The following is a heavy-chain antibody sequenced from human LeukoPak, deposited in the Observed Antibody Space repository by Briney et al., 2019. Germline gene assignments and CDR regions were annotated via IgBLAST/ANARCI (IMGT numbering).Heavy chain of an antibody. CDR2: MNPNSGNT. D-gene: IGHD3-10*01. J-gene: IGHJ4*02. CDR1: GYTFTSYD. Sequence: ASVKVSCKASGYTFTSYDINWVRQATGQGLEWMGWMNPNSGNTGYAQKFQGRVTMTRNTSISTAYMELSSLRSEDMAVYYCARGITMVRGVLYPHNFDYWGQGTLVTVSS. V-gene: IGHV1-8*01. CDR3: ARGITMVRGVLYPHNFDY.